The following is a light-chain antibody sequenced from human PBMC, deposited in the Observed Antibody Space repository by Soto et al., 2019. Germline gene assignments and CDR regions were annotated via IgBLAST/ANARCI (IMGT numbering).Light chain of an antibody. Sequence: DIQMTQSPSSLAASVGDRVTISCRASQIISTYLNWYQQKPGQVPTLLIYGASSLQSEVPSRFSASGSGTDFTLSISSLQREDFATYYCQQSYSTPHSFGQGTKLEIK. CDR1: QIISTY. CDR2: GAS. V-gene: IGKV1-39*01. J-gene: IGKJ2*01. CDR3: QQSYSTPHS.